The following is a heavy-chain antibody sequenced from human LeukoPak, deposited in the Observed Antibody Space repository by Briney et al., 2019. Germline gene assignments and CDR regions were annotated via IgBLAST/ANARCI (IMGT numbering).Heavy chain of an antibody. D-gene: IGHD3-10*01. CDR2: MNPNSGNT. CDR3: ARTPRITMVRGVIYWFDP. Sequence: ASVKVSCKXSGYTFTGYDFNWVRQATGQGLEWMGWMNPNSGNTGYAQKFQGRVTITRNTSISTAYMELSSLRSEDTAVYYCARTPRITMVRGVIYWFDPWGQGTLVTVSS. V-gene: IGHV1-8*03. J-gene: IGHJ5*02. CDR1: GYTFTGYD.